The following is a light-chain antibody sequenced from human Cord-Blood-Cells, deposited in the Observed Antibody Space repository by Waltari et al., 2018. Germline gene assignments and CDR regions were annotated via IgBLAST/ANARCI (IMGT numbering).Light chain of an antibody. Sequence: QSALTQPASVSGSPGQSLTISCTGSSSDVGRSNLVAWYQQHPGKAPHLMIYEGSKRPSGVSKRFSGPKSGNTASLTISGLQAEDEADYYCCSYAGSSTGVFGGGTKLTVL. CDR2: EGS. V-gene: IGLV2-23*01. CDR1: SSDVGRSNL. CDR3: CSYAGSSTGV. J-gene: IGLJ3*02.